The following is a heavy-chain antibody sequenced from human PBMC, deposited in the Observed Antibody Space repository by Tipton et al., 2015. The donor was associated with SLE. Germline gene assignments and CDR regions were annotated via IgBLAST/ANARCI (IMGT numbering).Heavy chain of an antibody. V-gene: IGHV4-38-2*02. Sequence: LRLSCTVSGYSISSGYYWGWIRQPPGKGLEWIGYISYSGSTYYNPSLKSRVTISVDTSKNQFSLKLSSVTAADTAVYYCARERGFLGVPHYFDYWGQGTLVTVSS. D-gene: IGHD2-15*01. CDR1: GYSISSGYY. CDR3: ARERGFLGVPHYFDY. CDR2: ISYSGST. J-gene: IGHJ4*02.